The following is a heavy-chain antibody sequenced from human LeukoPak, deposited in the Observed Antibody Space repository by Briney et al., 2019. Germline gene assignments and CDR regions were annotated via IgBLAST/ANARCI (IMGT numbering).Heavy chain of an antibody. J-gene: IGHJ3*02. CDR2: IIPIFGTA. Sequence: SVTVSCKASGGTFSSYAISWVRQAPGQGLEWMGGIIPIFGTANYAQKFQGRVTITADKSTSTAYMELSSLRSEDTAVYYCARGGVGATGAFDIWGQGTMVTVSS. CDR3: ARGGVGATGAFDI. D-gene: IGHD1-26*01. CDR1: GGTFSSYA. V-gene: IGHV1-69*06.